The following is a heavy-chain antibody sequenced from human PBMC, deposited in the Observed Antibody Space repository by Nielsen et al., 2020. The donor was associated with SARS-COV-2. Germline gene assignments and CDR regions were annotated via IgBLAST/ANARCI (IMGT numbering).Heavy chain of an antibody. Sequence: SVKVSCKASGGTFSSYAISWVRQAPGQGLEWMGGIIPIFGTANYAQKFQGRVTITADESTSTAYMELSSLRSEDTAVYYCAADLRVTMVRGLPNMDVWGQGTTVTVSS. CDR1: GGTFSSYA. D-gene: IGHD3-10*01. CDR2: IIPIFGTA. J-gene: IGHJ6*02. V-gene: IGHV1-69*13. CDR3: AADLRVTMVRGLPNMDV.